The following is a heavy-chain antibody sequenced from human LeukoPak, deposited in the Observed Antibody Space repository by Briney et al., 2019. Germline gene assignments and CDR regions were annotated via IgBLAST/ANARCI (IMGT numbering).Heavy chain of an antibody. Sequence: SETLSLTCTVSGCSISNTYYWGWIRQSPGKGLEWIGSIHHSGNRFESGSTYYNPSLRSRVTVSADTSKNQFSLTLSSVTAADTAVYFCARNASSGFFDDWGQGTLVTVSS. CDR3: ARNASSGFFDD. J-gene: IGHJ4*02. CDR1: GCSISNTYY. V-gene: IGHV4-38-2*02. CDR2: IHHSGNRFESGST. D-gene: IGHD6-25*01.